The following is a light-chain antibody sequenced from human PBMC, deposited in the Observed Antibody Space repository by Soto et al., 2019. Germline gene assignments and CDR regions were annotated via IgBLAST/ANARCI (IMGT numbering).Light chain of an antibody. J-gene: IGLJ2*01. Sequence: QSVLTQPASVSGSPGQSITISCTGTSSDVGGYNYVSWYQQHPGKAPKLMIYDVSNRPSGVCNRFSGSKSGNTASLTISGLQAEDEADYYCGSYTSSSTRVFGGGTKVTVL. CDR1: SSDVGGYNY. V-gene: IGLV2-14*01. CDR2: DVS. CDR3: GSYTSSSTRV.